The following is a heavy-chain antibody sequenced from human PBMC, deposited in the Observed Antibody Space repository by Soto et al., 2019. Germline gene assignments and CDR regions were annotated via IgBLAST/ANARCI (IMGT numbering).Heavy chain of an antibody. CDR3: ARVATRLQSMEVLEY. J-gene: IGHJ4*02. CDR2: LSFDGTAG. Sequence: QVQLVESGGGVVQPGTSLRLSCKASGFIFRDYLIHWVRQAPGKGLEWLAVLSFDGTAGYYADSTRGRFTISRDIPKSTTYLVINNVRREDTAMYYCARVATRLQSMEVLEYWGQGTLVTVPS. CDR1: GFIFRDYL. D-gene: IGHD2-21*02. V-gene: IGHV3-30*03.